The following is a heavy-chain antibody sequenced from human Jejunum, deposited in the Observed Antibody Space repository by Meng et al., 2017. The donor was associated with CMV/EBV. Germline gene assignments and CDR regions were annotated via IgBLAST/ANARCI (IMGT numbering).Heavy chain of an antibody. Sequence: CTVSAGSMSGYFWDWIRHPPGKAPEWIGNIDFSGTTKYNPSLKSRVTISVDTSKRQFSLKLGSVAAADTAVYYCARGWGTTSPWDYWGQGMLVTVSS. CDR2: IDFSGTT. D-gene: IGHD3-16*01. CDR3: ARGWGTTSPWDY. J-gene: IGHJ4*02. CDR1: AGSMSGYF. V-gene: IGHV4-59*01.